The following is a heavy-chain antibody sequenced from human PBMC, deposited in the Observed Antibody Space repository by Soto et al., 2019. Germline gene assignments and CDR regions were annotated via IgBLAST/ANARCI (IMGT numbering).Heavy chain of an antibody. CDR1: GGTFSSYA. J-gene: IGHJ6*02. D-gene: IGHD2-8*01. CDR3: ARDGSLGYCTNGVCLNYGMDV. V-gene: IGHV1-69*13. CDR2: IIPIFGTA. Sequence: ASVKVSCKASGGTFSSYAISWVRQAPGQGLEWMGGIIPIFGTANYAQKFQGRVTITADESTSTAYMELSSLRSEDTAVYYCARDGSLGYCTNGVCLNYGMDVWGQGTTVTVSS.